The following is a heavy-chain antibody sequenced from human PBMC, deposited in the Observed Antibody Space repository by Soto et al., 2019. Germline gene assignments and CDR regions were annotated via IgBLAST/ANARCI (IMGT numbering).Heavy chain of an antibody. Sequence: ASVKVSCKASGYTFTSYGISWVRQAPGQGLEWMGWTSAYNGNTNYAQKLQGRVTMTTDTSTSTAYMELRSLRSDDTAVYYCARDPLDRYSSSLYWFDPWGQGTLVTVSS. CDR3: ARDPLDRYSSSLYWFDP. D-gene: IGHD6-6*01. J-gene: IGHJ5*02. CDR2: TSAYNGNT. CDR1: GYTFTSYG. V-gene: IGHV1-18*01.